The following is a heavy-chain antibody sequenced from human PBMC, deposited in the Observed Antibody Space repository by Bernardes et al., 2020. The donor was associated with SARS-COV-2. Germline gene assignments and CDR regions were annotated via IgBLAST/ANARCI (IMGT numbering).Heavy chain of an antibody. Sequence: SETLSLTCTVSGGSISSGNYYWSWIRQPAGKGLEWIGRMYTSGSINYNPSLKSRVTISGDTSKNQFSLKLSSVTAADTAVYYCARATPTTLPQDWRSVYIGSWFDPWGQGTLVTVSS. J-gene: IGHJ5*02. CDR3: ARATPTTLPQDWRSVYIGSWFDP. V-gene: IGHV4-61*02. D-gene: IGHD1-26*01. CDR2: MYTSGSI. CDR1: GGSISSGNYY.